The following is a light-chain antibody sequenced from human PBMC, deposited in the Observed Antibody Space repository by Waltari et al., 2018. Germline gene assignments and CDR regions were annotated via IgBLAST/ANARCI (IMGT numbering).Light chain of an antibody. CDR2: AVS. CDR3: QQSYTVPPT. V-gene: IGKV1-39*01. CDR1: QSVGRY. J-gene: IGKJ1*01. Sequence: DIQMTQSPSSLSASVGDRVTLFCRASQSVGRYLNWYQQKPGEAPSLLISAVSRLQGGVPLRFSGSGSGTSFTLTISSLQPEDFATYYCQQSYTVPPTFGQGTKV.